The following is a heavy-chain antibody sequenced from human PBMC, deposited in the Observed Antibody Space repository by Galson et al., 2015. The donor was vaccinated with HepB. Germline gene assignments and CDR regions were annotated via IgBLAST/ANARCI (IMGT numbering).Heavy chain of an antibody. V-gene: IGHV3-7*03. CDR3: AREGYCSSTSCYDFDY. D-gene: IGHD2-2*01. CDR1: GFTFSSYC. CDR2: IKQDGSEK. Sequence: SLRLSCAASGFTFSSYCMSWVRQAPGKGLEWVANIKQDGSEKYYVDSVKGRFTISRDNAKNSLYLQMNSLRAEDTAVYYCAREGYCSSTSCYDFDYWVQGTLVTVSS. J-gene: IGHJ4*02.